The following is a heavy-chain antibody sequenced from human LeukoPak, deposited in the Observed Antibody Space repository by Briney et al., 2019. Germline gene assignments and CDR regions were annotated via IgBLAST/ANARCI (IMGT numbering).Heavy chain of an antibody. D-gene: IGHD1-26*01. CDR3: AKGVGTKLRYYFDY. CDR2: ISGSGGST. Sequence: GGSLRLSCAASGFTFSTYAMGWVRQAPGKELEWVSAISGSGGSTYYADSVKGRFTISRDSSKSTLYLQMDRLRAEDTAVYYCAKGVGTKLRYYFDYWGQGILVTVSS. CDR1: GFTFSTYA. V-gene: IGHV3-23*01. J-gene: IGHJ4*02.